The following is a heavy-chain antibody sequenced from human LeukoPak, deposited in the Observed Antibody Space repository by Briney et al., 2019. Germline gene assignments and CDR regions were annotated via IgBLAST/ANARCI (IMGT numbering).Heavy chain of an antibody. Sequence: SETLSLTCTVSGGSISSSSYYCGWIRQPPGKGLEWIGSIYYSGSTYYNPSLKSRVTISVDTSKNQFSLKLSSVTAADTAVYYCARERHYGSGTMYYFDYWGQGTLVTVSS. CDR1: GGSISSSSYY. D-gene: IGHD3-10*01. CDR2: IYYSGST. J-gene: IGHJ4*02. CDR3: ARERHYGSGTMYYFDY. V-gene: IGHV4-39*07.